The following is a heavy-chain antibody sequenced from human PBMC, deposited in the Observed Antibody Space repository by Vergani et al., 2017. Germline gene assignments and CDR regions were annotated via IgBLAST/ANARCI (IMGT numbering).Heavy chain of an antibody. V-gene: IGHV3-9*01. J-gene: IGHJ5*02. D-gene: IGHD3-22*01. CDR2: ISWNSGSI. CDR1: GFTFDDYA. Sequence: EVQLVESGGALVQPGRSLRLSCAAAGFTFDDYAMHWVRQDPGKGVEWVSGISWNSGSIGYADSVKGRFTISRDNAKNSLYLQMNSLRAEDTALYYCAKDRYYDSSGYYYAWGQGTLVTVSS. CDR3: AKDRYYDSSGYYYA.